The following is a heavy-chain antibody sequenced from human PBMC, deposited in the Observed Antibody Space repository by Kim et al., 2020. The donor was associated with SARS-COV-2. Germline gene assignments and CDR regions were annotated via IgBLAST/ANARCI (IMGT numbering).Heavy chain of an antibody. CDR2: IKSKTDGGTT. J-gene: IGHJ6*02. CDR3: TTDARVVYYYGMDV. Sequence: GGSLRLSCAASGFTFSNAWMSWVRQAPGKGLEWVGRIKSKTDGGTTDYAAPVKGRFTISRDDSKNTLYLQMNSLKTEDTAVYYCTTDARVVYYYGMDVWGQGTTVTVSS. V-gene: IGHV3-15*01. D-gene: IGHD3-10*01. CDR1: GFTFSNAW.